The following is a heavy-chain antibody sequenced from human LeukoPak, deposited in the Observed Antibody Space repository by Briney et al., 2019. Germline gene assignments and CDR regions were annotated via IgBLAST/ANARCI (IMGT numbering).Heavy chain of an antibody. CDR3: AKDLTMVRGVALDY. CDR2: IWYDGSNK. CDR1: SFTLSSYG. J-gene: IGHJ4*02. V-gene: IGHV3-33*06. Sequence: GRSLRLSCAASSFTLSSYGMHWVRQAPGKGLEWVAVIWYDGSNKYYADSVKGRFTISRDNSKNTLYLQMNGLRAANTAVYYCAKDLTMVRGVALDYWGQGTLVTVSS. D-gene: IGHD3-10*01.